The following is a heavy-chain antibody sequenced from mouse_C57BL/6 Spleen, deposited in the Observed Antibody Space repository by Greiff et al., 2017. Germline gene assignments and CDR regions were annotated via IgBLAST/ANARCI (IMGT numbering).Heavy chain of an antibody. Sequence: VKLQESGAELVRPGASVKLSCKASGYTFTDYYINWVKQRPGQGLEWIARIYPGSGNTYYNEKFKGKATLTAAKSSSTAYMQLSSLTSEDSAVYFCARKAGLLYYFDYWGQGTTLTVSS. V-gene: IGHV1-76*01. CDR2: IYPGSGNT. CDR1: GYTFTDYY. D-gene: IGHD1-1*02. CDR3: ARKAGLLYYFDY. J-gene: IGHJ2*01.